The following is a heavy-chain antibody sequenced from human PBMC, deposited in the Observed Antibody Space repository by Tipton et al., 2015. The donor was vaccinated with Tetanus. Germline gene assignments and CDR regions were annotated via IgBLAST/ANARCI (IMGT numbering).Heavy chain of an antibody. CDR3: ARVQLSSSFLKYNWLDP. CDR1: GASISPYY. J-gene: IGHJ5*02. Sequence: TLSLTCIVSGASISPYYWSWIRQPPGKGLEWIGSIHDSGTTNYNPSLKSRLTMSVDTSNNLFSLKLTSVTAADTAVYYCARVQLSSSFLKYNWLDPWGQGTLVTVAS. D-gene: IGHD3-3*02. V-gene: IGHV4-59*01. CDR2: IHDSGTT.